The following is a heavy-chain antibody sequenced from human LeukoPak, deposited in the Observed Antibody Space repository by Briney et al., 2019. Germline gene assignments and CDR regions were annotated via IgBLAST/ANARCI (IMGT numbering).Heavy chain of an antibody. CDR1: GGSISSNSYY. D-gene: IGHD2-15*01. CDR3: ARHHYCLGGTCSFDP. V-gene: IGHV4-39*01. Sequence: SETLSLTCAVSGGSISSNSYYWGWIHQSPGKGLEWIGSIYYSGITYYSPSLKSRVTISVDTSKIQFSLKLGSVTAADTAVYYCARHHYCLGGTCSFDPWGQGTLVTVSS. CDR2: IYYSGIT. J-gene: IGHJ5*02.